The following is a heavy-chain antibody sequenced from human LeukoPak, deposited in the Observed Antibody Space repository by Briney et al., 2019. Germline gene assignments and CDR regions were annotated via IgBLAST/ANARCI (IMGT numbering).Heavy chain of an antibody. Sequence: KPSETLSLTCAVYGGSFSGYYWSWIRQPPGKGLEWIGEINHSGSTNYNPSLKSRVTISVDTSKNQFSLELSSVTAADTAVYYCARESRRRYCSSTSCFSYWFDPWGQGTLVTVSS. CDR3: ARESRRRYCSSTSCFSYWFDP. CDR1: GGSFSGYY. CDR2: INHSGST. J-gene: IGHJ5*02. D-gene: IGHD2-2*01. V-gene: IGHV4-34*01.